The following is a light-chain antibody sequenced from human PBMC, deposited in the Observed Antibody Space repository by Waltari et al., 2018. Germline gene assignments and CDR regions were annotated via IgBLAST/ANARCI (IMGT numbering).Light chain of an antibody. V-gene: IGKV3-20*01. CDR3: QLYGNSQGT. CDR2: VTS. CDR1: QSVSSNY. J-gene: IGKJ5*01. Sequence: EFVLTQSPGTLSLSPGERATFSCRASQSVSSNYLAWYQQKPGQAPRVLIYVTSSRATGIPDRFSGSGSGTDFTLTISRLEPEDFAVYYCQLYGNSQGTFGQGTRLEIK.